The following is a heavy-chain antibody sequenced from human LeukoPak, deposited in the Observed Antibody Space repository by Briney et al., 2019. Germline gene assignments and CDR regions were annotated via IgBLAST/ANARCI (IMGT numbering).Heavy chain of an antibody. Sequence: GGSLRLSCAASGFTVSSNYMHWVRQAPGKGLEWVAFIRYDGSNKYYADSVKGRFTISRDNSKNTLYLQMNSLRAEDTAVYYCARGGSGYSYGYGFDYWGQGTLVTVSS. CDR1: GFTVSSNY. CDR3: ARGGSGYSYGYGFDY. D-gene: IGHD5-18*01. J-gene: IGHJ4*02. CDR2: IRYDGSNK. V-gene: IGHV3-30*02.